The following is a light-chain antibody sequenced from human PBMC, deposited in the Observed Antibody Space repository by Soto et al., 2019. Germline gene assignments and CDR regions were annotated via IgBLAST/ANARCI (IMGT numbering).Light chain of an antibody. Sequence: QSVLTQVASVSGSPGQSITISCTGTSSDVGPFNLVSWYQQHPGKAPRLMIYEVIKRPSGVSNRFSGSKSGHTAALTISGFQSEDEADYYCCSYAGSSVYVVGNGTKVTVL. CDR1: SSDVGPFNL. J-gene: IGLJ1*01. CDR3: CSYAGSSVYV. V-gene: IGLV2-23*02. CDR2: EVI.